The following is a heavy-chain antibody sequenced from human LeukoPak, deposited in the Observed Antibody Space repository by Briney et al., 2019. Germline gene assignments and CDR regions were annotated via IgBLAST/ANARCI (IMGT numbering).Heavy chain of an antibody. CDR3: ARTVAGPGAFDI. CDR2: IIPIFGTA. CDR1: GGTFSSYA. Sequence: SVKVSCKASGGTFSSYAISWVRQAPGQGLEWMGGIIPIFGTANYAQEFQGRVTITADESTSTAYMELSSLRSEDTAVYYCARTVAGPGAFDIWGQGTMVTVSS. J-gene: IGHJ3*02. V-gene: IGHV1-69*13. D-gene: IGHD6-19*01.